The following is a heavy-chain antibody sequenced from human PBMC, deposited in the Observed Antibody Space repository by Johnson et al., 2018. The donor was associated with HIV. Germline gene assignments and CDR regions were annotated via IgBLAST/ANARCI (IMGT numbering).Heavy chain of an antibody. J-gene: IGHJ3*02. CDR1: GFTLSGSH. CDR3: TRWLDNDDFWDAFDI. V-gene: IGHV3-73*01. CDR2: VRTEAKNHAT. D-gene: IGHD3/OR15-3a*01. Sequence: VQLVESGGGVVRPGGSLKLSCAASGFTLSGSHIHWVRQASGKGLEWVGRVRTEAKNHATAYAASVTGRFSISRDDSKNTAYLQMNSLKTEDTAMYYCTRWLDNDDFWDAFDIWGQGTMVTVSS.